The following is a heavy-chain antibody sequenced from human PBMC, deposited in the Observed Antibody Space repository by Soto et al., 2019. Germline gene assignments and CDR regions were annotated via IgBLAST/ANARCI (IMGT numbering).Heavy chain of an antibody. CDR1: GFSLSTSGVG. V-gene: IGHV2-5*02. J-gene: IGHJ4*02. D-gene: IGHD2-15*01. CDR3: AHSWYCTGGSCYYTYYFDN. Sequence: QITLKESGPTLVKPTQTLTLTCTFSGFSLSTSGVGVGWIRQPPGKALEWLALIYWADDKRYIPSRKSRITITKYTAKNQVVLTMTNLDPVDTATYSCAHSWYCTGGSCYYTYYFDNWGQGTLVTVSS. CDR2: IYWADDK.